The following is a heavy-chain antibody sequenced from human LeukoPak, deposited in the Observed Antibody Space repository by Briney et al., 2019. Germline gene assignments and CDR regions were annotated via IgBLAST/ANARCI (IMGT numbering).Heavy chain of an antibody. J-gene: IGHJ4*02. CDR3: AIEHGYDSSASFDY. D-gene: IGHD3-22*01. Sequence: GGSLRLSCAASGFTFSNYAMSWVRQAPGKGLEWGSSISGSGFTYYADSVKGRFTISRDNSKNTLYLQMNSLRAADAAVYYCAIEHGYDSSASFDYWGQGTPVTVSS. V-gene: IGHV3-23*01. CDR1: GFTFSNYA. CDR2: ISGSGFT.